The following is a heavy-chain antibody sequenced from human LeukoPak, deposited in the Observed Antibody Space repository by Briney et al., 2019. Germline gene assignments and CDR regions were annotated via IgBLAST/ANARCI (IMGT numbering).Heavy chain of an antibody. CDR1: GYSISSGYY. CDR3: ARGPHGRIYDILTGFDY. CDR2: IYHSGST. V-gene: IGHV4-38-2*02. D-gene: IGHD3-9*01. Sequence: SETLSLTCTVSGYSISSGYYWGWIRQPPGKGLEWIGSIYHSGSTYYNPSLKSRVTISVDTSKNQFSLKLSSVTAADTAVYYCARGPHGRIYDILTGFDYWGQGTLVTASS. J-gene: IGHJ4*02.